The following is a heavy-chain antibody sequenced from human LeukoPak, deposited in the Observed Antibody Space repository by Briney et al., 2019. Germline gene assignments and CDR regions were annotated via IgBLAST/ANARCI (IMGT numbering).Heavy chain of an antibody. CDR2: ISGSGVMT. CDR3: AKDRLRYCSGGGCYSPVDY. V-gene: IGHV3-23*01. J-gene: IGHJ4*02. Sequence: PGGSLRLSCAASGFTFSDYAMTWVRQAPGKGLEWVATISGSGVMTYYADSVKGRFTVSGDNSKNTLYLQMSSLTAADTAVYYCAKDRLRYCSGGGCYSPVDYWGQGTLVTVSS. CDR1: GFTFSDYA. D-gene: IGHD2-15*01.